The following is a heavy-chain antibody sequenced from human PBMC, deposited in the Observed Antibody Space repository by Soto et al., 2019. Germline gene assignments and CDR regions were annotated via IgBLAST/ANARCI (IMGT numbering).Heavy chain of an antibody. Sequence: QVQLMQSGAEVKKPGASVKVSCKASGNTFTNYYIHWVRQAPGQGLEWMGTINPSGGHTTYAQKFLGRGTMTRDTSTSTLYRELTSLRSEDTAGYYCARGGHVVVVTAAFDYWGQGTLVTVSS. V-gene: IGHV1-46*01. J-gene: IGHJ4*02. CDR2: INPSGGHT. CDR1: GNTFTNYY. CDR3: ARGGHVVVVTAAFDY. D-gene: IGHD2-21*02.